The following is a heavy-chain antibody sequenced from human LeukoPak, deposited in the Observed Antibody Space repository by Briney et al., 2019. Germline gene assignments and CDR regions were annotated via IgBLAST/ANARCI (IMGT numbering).Heavy chain of an antibody. CDR1: GGSISSGSYY. CDR2: IYTSGST. J-gene: IGHJ6*03. CDR3: ARDEHYYYYMDV. Sequence: SETLSLTCTVSGGSISSGSYYWSWIRQPAGKGLEWIGRIYTSGSTNYNPSLKSRVTISVDTSKNQFSLKLSSVTAADTAVYYCARDEHYYYYMDVWGKGTTVTVSS. V-gene: IGHV4-61*02.